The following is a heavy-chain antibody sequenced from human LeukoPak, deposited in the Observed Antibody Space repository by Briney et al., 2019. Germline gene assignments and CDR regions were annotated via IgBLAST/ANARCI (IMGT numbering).Heavy chain of an antibody. CDR3: ARDVGLGYCSSTSCSPAENWFDP. D-gene: IGHD2-2*01. CDR2: IYHSGST. V-gene: IGHV4-38-2*02. CDR1: GYSISSGYY. Sequence: SETLSLTCTVSGYSISSGYYWGWIRQPPGKGLEWIGSIYHSGSTYYNPSLKSRVTISVDTSKNQFSLELSSVTAADTAVYYCARDVGLGYCSSTSCSPAENWFDPWGQGTLVTVSS. J-gene: IGHJ5*02.